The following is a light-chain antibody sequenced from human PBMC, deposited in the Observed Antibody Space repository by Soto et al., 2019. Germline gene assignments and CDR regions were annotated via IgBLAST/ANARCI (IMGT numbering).Light chain of an antibody. CDR3: QQYNNWPFS. J-gene: IGKJ5*01. CDR1: QSVHNF. CDR2: GAS. Sequence: EFVLTQSPSTLSLSPGDRAALSCKASQSVHNFLAWYQQKPGQAPRLLIYGASNRAAGIPARFSGSGSGTDFTLTINSLEPEDFAVYYCQQYNNWPFSFGQGTRLEI. V-gene: IGKV3-11*01.